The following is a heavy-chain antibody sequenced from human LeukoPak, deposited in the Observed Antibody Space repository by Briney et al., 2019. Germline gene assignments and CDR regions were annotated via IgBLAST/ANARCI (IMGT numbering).Heavy chain of an antibody. CDR1: GFTFSSYA. CDR2: ISGSGGST. V-gene: IGHV3-23*01. J-gene: IGHJ4*02. D-gene: IGHD3-9*01. Sequence: PGGSLRLSCAASGFTFSSYAMSWVRQAPGKGLEWVSAISGSGGSTYYADSVKGRFTISRDNSKNTLYLQMNSLRAEDTAVYYCARPQVQFFDWAGDFDYWGQGTLVTVSS. CDR3: ARPQVQFFDWAGDFDY.